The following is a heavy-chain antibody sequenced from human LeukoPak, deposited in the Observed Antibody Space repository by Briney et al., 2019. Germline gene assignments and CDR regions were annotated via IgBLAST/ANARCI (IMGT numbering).Heavy chain of an antibody. D-gene: IGHD3-22*01. CDR1: GFTVSSNH. Sequence: PGGSLRLSCAASGFTVSSNHMSWVRQAPGKGLVWVSRIKSDGSYATYPDSVKGRFTISRDNAMNTLYLQMNSLRAEDTAVYYCARDIYYDRSGSDYWGQGTLVTVSS. CDR3: ARDIYYDRSGSDY. J-gene: IGHJ4*02. V-gene: IGHV3-74*01. CDR2: IKSDGSYA.